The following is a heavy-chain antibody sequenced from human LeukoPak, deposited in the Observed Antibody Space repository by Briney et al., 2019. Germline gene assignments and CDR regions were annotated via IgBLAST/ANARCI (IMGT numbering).Heavy chain of an antibody. CDR2: IDHSGST. J-gene: IGHJ4*02. CDR3: ASSGSYGGAFDY. CDR1: GGSISSGGYS. V-gene: IGHV4-30-2*01. D-gene: IGHD1-26*01. Sequence: PSQTLSLTCAVSGGSISSGGYSWSWIRQPPGKGLEWIGYIDHSGSTYYSPSLKSRVTISVDRSKNQFSLKLSSVTAAVTAVYYCASSGSYGGAFDYWGQGTLVTVSS.